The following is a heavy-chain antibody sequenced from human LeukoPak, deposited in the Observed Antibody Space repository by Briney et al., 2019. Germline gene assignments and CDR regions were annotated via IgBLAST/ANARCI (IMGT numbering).Heavy chain of an antibody. CDR1: GYTFTGYG. D-gene: IGHD2/OR15-2a*01. Sequence: ASVKASCKASGYTFTGYGISWVRQAPGQGLEWMGWISAYNGNTNYAQKLQGRVTMTTDTSTSTAYMELRSLRSDDTAVYYCARGSVASMGHNLFDPWGQGTLVTVSS. V-gene: IGHV1-18*01. CDR2: ISAYNGNT. CDR3: ARGSVASMGHNLFDP. J-gene: IGHJ5*02.